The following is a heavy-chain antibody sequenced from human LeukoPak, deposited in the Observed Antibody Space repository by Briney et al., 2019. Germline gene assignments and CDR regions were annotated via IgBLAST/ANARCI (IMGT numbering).Heavy chain of an antibody. CDR3: ARGLLRTYYMDV. J-gene: IGHJ6*03. D-gene: IGHD1-14*01. CDR1: GYTFTGYY. CDR2: INPNSGGT. V-gene: IGHV1-2*02. Sequence: GASVKVSCKASGYTFTGYYMHWVRQSPGQRLEWMGWINPNSGGTNYAQKFQGRVTMTRDTSISTAYMELSRLRSDDTAVYYCARGLLRTYYMDVWGKGTTVTVSS.